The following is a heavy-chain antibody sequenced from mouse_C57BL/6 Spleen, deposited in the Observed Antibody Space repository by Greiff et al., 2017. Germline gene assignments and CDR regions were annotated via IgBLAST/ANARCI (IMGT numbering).Heavy chain of an antibody. J-gene: IGHJ4*01. CDR1: GYTFTSYW. CDR3: SREAQATSPYAVGC. D-gene: IGHD3-2*02. V-gene: IGHV1-55*01. CDR2: IYPGSGST. Sequence: VQLVESGAELVKPGASVKMSCKASGYTFTSYWITWVKQRPGQGLEWVGDIYPGSGSTNYNEKFKSKATLTVDTSSSPAYMPRSSLAAEDSAVYCSSREAQATSPYAVGCRGKGTSVTV.